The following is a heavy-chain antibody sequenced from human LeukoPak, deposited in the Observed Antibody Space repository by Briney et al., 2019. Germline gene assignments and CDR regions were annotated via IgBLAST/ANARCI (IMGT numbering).Heavy chain of an antibody. CDR3: ARSRGSGDDAFDI. Sequence: ASVKVSCKASGYTFTSYGISSVRQAPGQGLEWMGWISAYNSNRNYAQKLQGRVTMTTDTYTSTAYMELRSLRSDDTAVYYCARSRGSGDDAFDIWGQGTMVTVSS. V-gene: IGHV1-18*04. CDR2: ISAYNSNR. CDR1: GYTFTSYG. D-gene: IGHD6-19*01. J-gene: IGHJ3*02.